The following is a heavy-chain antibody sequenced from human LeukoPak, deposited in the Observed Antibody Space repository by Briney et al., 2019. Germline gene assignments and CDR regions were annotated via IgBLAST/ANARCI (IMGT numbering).Heavy chain of an antibody. CDR1: GFTFSSYS. V-gene: IGHV3-21*01. D-gene: IGHD3/OR15-3a*01. Sequence: PGGSLRPSCVASGFTFSSYSMNWVRQAPGKGLEWVSCISSTSRYIYYADSVKGRFTISRDNAKNSVYLQMNSLRAEDTAVYYCTRAVAADDFSPGYWGQGTLVTVSS. CDR3: TRAVAADDFSPGY. J-gene: IGHJ4*02. CDR2: ISSTSRYI.